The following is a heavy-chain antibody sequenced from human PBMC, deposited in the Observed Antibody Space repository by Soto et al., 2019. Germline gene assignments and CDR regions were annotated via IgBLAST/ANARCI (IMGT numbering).Heavy chain of an antibody. Sequence: QVQLVESGGGVVQPGRSLRLSCAASGFTFSSYGMHWVRQAPGKGLEWVAVIWYDGSNKYYADSVKGRFTISRDNSKNTLDLQMNSLRAEDTAVYYCARTYSREYYYYYGMDVWGQGTTVTVSS. V-gene: IGHV3-33*01. CDR2: IWYDGSNK. D-gene: IGHD6-13*01. J-gene: IGHJ6*02. CDR3: ARTYSREYYYYYGMDV. CDR1: GFTFSSYG.